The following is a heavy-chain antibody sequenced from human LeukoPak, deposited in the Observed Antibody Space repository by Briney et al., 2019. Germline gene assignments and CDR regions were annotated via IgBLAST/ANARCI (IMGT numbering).Heavy chain of an antibody. D-gene: IGHD3-22*01. CDR2: VNPTNGAT. V-gene: IGHV1-2*02. CDR3: ARPRIESGGYYYGH. CDR1: GYTFTGYY. J-gene: IGHJ4*02. Sequence: ASVKVSCKASGYTFTGYYIHRVRQAPGQGLEWMGWVNPTNGATNYAQKFQGRVTMTTDMSTNTAYMELSWLTSDDTAVYYCARPRIESGGYYYGHWGQGTLVTVSS.